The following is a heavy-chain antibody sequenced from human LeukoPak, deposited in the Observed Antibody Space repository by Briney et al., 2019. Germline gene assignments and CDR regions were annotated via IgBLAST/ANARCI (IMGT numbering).Heavy chain of an antibody. D-gene: IGHD1-26*01. CDR2: IYYSGIS. J-gene: IGHJ6*02. V-gene: IGHV4-59*08. Sequence: SETLSLTCTVSGGSISNYYWSWIRQPPGKGLEWFGYIYYSGISNYNPSLKSRVTISVDTSKNQFSLKLSSVTAADTAVYYCARIKWELSYYYYYGMDVWGQGTTVTVSS. CDR3: ARIKWELSYYYYYGMDV. CDR1: GGSISNYY.